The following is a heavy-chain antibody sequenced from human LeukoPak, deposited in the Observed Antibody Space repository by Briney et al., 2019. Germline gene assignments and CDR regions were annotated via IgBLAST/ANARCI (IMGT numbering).Heavy chain of an antibody. J-gene: IGHJ4*02. D-gene: IGHD4-17*01. V-gene: IGHV3-23*01. Sequence: GGSLRLSCAASGFTFSRYGMHWVRQAPGKGLEWVSAISGSGGSTYYADSVKGRFTISRDNSKNTLYLQMNSLRAEDTAVYYCAREARQGGLGDYIPLDYWGQGTLVTVSS. CDR2: ISGSGGST. CDR1: GFTFSRYG. CDR3: AREARQGGLGDYIPLDY.